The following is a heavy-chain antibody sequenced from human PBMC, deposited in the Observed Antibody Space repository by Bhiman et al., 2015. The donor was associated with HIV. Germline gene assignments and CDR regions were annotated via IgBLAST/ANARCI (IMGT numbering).Heavy chain of an antibody. D-gene: IGHD4/OR15-4a*01. CDR3: AKDTTMYYYYAMDV. CDR2: ISSSAGTT. J-gene: IGHJ6*02. V-gene: IGHV3-23*01. CDR1: GFIFNNYA. Sequence: EVHLLESGGGLVQPGGSLRLSCAASGFIFNNYAMNWVRQAPGKGLEWVSAISSSAGTTNYADSVKGRFTISRDNSKNTLYLQLNSLRVEDTAVYFCAKDTTMYYYYAMDVWGQGP.